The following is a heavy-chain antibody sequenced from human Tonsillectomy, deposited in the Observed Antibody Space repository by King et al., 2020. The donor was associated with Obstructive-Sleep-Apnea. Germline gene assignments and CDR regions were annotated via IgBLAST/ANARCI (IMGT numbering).Heavy chain of an antibody. V-gene: IGHV4-39*01. J-gene: IGHJ4*02. Sequence: QLQESGPGLVKPSETLSLICSVSGGSITSSRYSWGWIRQPPGKGLAWIGSISYSGSTFYNPSLKSRVTMSVDTSENQFSLKLSSVTAADTAMYYCARHGTNVLLHKIDDWGQGTLVAVSS. CDR3: ARHGTNVLLHKIDD. CDR2: ISYSGST. D-gene: IGHD3-10*01. CDR1: GGSITSSRYS.